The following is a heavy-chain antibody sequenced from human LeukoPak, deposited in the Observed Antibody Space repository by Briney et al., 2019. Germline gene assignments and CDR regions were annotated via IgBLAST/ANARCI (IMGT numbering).Heavy chain of an antibody. CDR2: IIPIFGIA. CDR1: GGTFSSYA. Sequence: SVKVSCKASGGTFSSYAISWVRQAPGQGLEWMGRIIPIFGIANYAQKFQGRVTITADKSTSTAYMELSSLGSEDTAVYYCARGRDTAMVTSLGYFDYWGQGTLVTVSS. D-gene: IGHD5-18*01. J-gene: IGHJ4*02. CDR3: ARGRDTAMVTSLGYFDY. V-gene: IGHV1-69*04.